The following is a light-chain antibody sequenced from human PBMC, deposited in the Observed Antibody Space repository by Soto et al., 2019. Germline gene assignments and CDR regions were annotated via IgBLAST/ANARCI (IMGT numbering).Light chain of an antibody. J-gene: IGKJ2*03. CDR1: QGIGIY. CDR3: LQHNTCPYS. Sequence: DIQMTQSPSSLSASVGDRVTITCRASQGIGIYLGWFQQKPGKAPKRLIYAASTLEGGVPSRFRGSGSGPAFTLTISSLQPEDFATYYCLQHNTCPYSFGQGTKLEIK. CDR2: AAS. V-gene: IGKV1-17*01.